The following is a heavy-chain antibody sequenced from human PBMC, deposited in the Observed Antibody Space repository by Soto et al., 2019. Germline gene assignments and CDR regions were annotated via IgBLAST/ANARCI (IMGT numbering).Heavy chain of an antibody. CDR1: GGSIGTYF. CDR2: IYYSGST. D-gene: IGHD4-17*01. J-gene: IGHJ4*02. V-gene: IGHV4-59*08. Sequence: QVQLQESGPGLVKPSETLSLNCSVSGGSIGTYFWGWIRQPPGKGLEWIGHIYYSGSTSYNPSLRSRVTMSLDTSKNQFSLRLRSVSAADTAVYCCARSSGDLPDYWGQGSLVTVSS. CDR3: ARSSGDLPDY.